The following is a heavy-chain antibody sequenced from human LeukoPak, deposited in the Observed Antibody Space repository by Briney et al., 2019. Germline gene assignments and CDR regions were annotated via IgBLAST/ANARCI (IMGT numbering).Heavy chain of an antibody. CDR3: ARHLSGVTGYTYGRGIDY. V-gene: IGHV3-21*01. J-gene: IGHJ4*02. CDR2: ISSSSSYI. D-gene: IGHD5-18*01. Sequence: GGSLRLSCAASGFTFSSYNMNWVRQAPGKGLEWVSSISSSSSYIYYADSVKGRFTISRDSAKTSLYLQMISLRAEDTAVYYCARHLSGVTGYTYGRGIDYWGQGTLVTVSS. CDR1: GFTFSSYN.